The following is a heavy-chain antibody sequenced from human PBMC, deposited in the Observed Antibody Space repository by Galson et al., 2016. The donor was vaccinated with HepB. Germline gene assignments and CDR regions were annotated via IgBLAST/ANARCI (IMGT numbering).Heavy chain of an antibody. J-gene: IGHJ6*02. CDR1: GFTFSTYG. CDR3: AKVRQLAYSYGMDV. D-gene: IGHD6-6*01. Sequence: SLRLSCAASGFTFSTYGFHWVRQAPGKGLEWVAVISYDGSNKYYADSVKGRFTISRDNSKNTLYLQMNSLRAEDTAVYYCAKVRQLAYSYGMDVWGQGTTVTVSS. CDR2: ISYDGSNK. V-gene: IGHV3-30*18.